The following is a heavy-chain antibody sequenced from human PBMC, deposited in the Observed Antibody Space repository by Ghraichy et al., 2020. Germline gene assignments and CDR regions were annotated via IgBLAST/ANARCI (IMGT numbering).Heavy chain of an antibody. D-gene: IGHD3-3*01. J-gene: IGHJ4*02. CDR2: IKSKNDGATP. V-gene: IGHV3-15*07. Sequence: YLIDRIKSKNDGATPDYAAPVKDRFTISRDDSKDALFLQMNSLKNEDTAIYYCAREQANYPDFNYWGQGILVTV. CDR3: AREQANYPDFNY.